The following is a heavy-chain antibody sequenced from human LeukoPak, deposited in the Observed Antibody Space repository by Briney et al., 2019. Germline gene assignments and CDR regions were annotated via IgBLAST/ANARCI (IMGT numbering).Heavy chain of an antibody. CDR3: ARSPDSYGITLEYYYGMDV. J-gene: IGHJ6*02. Sequence: ASVKVSCKASGYTFTSYDINWVRQATGQGLEWMGWMNPNSVNTGYAQKFQGRVTMTRNTVISTAYMELSSLRSEDTAVYYCARSPDSYGITLEYYYGMDVWGQGNTVTVSS. V-gene: IGHV1-8*01. D-gene: IGHD5-18*01. CDR2: MNPNSVNT. CDR1: GYTFTSYD.